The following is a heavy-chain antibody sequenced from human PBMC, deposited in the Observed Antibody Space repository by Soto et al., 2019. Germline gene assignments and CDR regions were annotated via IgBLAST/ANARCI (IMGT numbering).Heavy chain of an antibody. CDR3: ARYGVVVPAAMGDIWFDP. CDR1: GGSISSGGYS. D-gene: IGHD2-2*01. V-gene: IGHV4-30-2*01. CDR2: MYHSGST. Sequence: SETLSLTCAVSGGSISSGGYSWSWIRQPPGKGLEWIGYMYHSGSTYYNPSLKSRVTISVDKSKNQFSLKLSSVTAADTAVYYCARYGVVVPAAMGDIWFDPWGQGTLVTVSS. J-gene: IGHJ5*02.